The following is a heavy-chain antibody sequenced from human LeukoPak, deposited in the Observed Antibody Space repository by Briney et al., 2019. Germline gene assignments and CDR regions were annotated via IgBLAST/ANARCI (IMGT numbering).Heavy chain of an antibody. CDR3: ATRELRDYYYYYMDV. V-gene: IGHV3-23*01. Sequence: GGSLRLSCAASGFTFSSYAMSWVRQAPGKGLEWVSAISGSGGSTYYADSVKGRFTISRDNSKNTLYLQMNSLRAEDTAVYYCATRELRDYYYYYMDVWGKGTTVTVSS. J-gene: IGHJ6*03. D-gene: IGHD1-26*01. CDR1: GFTFSSYA. CDR2: ISGSGGST.